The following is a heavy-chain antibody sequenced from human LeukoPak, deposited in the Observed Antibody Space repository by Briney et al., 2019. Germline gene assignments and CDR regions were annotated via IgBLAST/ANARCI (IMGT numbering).Heavy chain of an antibody. CDR1: GFTFSSYA. J-gene: IGHJ6*02. CDR2: ISYDGSNK. Sequence: GGSLRLSCAASGFTFSSYAMHWVRQAPGKGLEWVAVISYDGSNKYYADAVKGRFTISRDNSKNTVYLQMDSLRAEDTAVYYCARDTMDVWGQGTTVTVSS. V-gene: IGHV3-30-3*01. CDR3: ARDTMDV.